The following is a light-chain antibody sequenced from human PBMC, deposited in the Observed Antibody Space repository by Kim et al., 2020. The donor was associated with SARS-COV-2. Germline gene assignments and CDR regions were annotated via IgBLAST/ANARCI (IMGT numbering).Light chain of an antibody. CDR2: GRN. Sequence: SSELTQDPAVSVALGQTVRITCQGDSLRSYYATWYHQKPRQASVLVIYGRNSRPSGIPDRFSGSPSGNTAPLTISGAQAEDESDFYCQSRDSGGNVVFGGETQLTVL. CDR1: SLRSYY. CDR3: QSRDSGGNVV. V-gene: IGLV3-19*01. J-gene: IGLJ2*01.